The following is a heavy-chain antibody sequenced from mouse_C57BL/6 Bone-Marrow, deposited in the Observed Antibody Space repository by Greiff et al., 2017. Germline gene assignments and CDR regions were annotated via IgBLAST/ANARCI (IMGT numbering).Heavy chain of an antibody. CDR1: GYTFTSYW. J-gene: IGHJ3*01. Sequence: QVQLQQSGAELARPGASVKMSCKASGYTFTSYWMQWVKQRPGQGLEWIGEIDPSDSYTNYNQKFKGKATLTVDTSSSTAYMQLSSLTSEDSAVYDCASPDRFAYWGQGTPVTVSA. CDR2: IDPSDSYT. CDR3: ASPDRFAY. V-gene: IGHV1-50*01.